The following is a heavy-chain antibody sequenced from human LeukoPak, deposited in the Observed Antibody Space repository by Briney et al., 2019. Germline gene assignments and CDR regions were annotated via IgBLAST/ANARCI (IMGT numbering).Heavy chain of an antibody. CDR2: IKSKTDGGTT. CDR3: TTGGTSDPRGQVYFDY. V-gene: IGHV3-15*01. CDR1: GFTFSNAW. J-gene: IGHJ4*02. D-gene: IGHD1-1*01. Sequence: GGSLRLCCAASGFTFSNAWMSWVRQAPGKGLEWVGRIKSKTDGGTTDYAAPVKGRFTISRDDSKNTLYLQMNSLKTEDTAVYYCTTGGTSDPRGQVYFDYWGQGTLVTVSS.